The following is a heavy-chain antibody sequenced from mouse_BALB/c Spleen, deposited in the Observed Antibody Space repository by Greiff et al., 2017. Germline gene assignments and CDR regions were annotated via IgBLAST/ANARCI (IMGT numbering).Heavy chain of an antibody. CDR1: GFTFSSYG. CDR2: ISSGGSYT. Sequence: EVQVVESGGDLVKPGGSLKLSCAASGFTFSSYGMSWVRQTPDKRLEWVATISSGGSYTYYPDSVKGRFTISRDNAKNTLYLQMSSLKSEDTAMYYCASHYGYWGQGTLVTVSA. J-gene: IGHJ3*01. CDR3: ASHYGY. V-gene: IGHV5-6*01. D-gene: IGHD1-2*01.